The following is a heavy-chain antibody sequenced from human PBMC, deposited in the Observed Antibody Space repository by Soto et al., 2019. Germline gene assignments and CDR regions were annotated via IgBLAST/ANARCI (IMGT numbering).Heavy chain of an antibody. CDR3: ASVAAKYYYCGMDV. D-gene: IGHD2-21*01. CDR1: GGTFSSYA. Sequence: QVQLVQSGAEVKKPGSSVKVSCKASGGTFSSYAINWVRQAPGQGLEWMGGIIPIFGTADYAQKFQGRVTITADESTTTASVQLGSLRSEDTAVYYCASVAAKYYYCGMDVWGQGTTVTVSS. CDR2: IIPIFGTA. V-gene: IGHV1-69*12. J-gene: IGHJ6*02.